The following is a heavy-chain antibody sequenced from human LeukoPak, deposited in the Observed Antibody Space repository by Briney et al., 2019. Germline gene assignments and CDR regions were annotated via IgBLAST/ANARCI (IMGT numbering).Heavy chain of an antibody. CDR3: ARARRGYSYGRSPDSTYYYYYYMDV. CDR2: IYYSGST. V-gene: IGHV4-39*07. CDR1: GGPISSSSYY. J-gene: IGHJ6*03. D-gene: IGHD5-18*01. Sequence: SETLSLTCTVSGGPISSSSYYWGWIRQPPGKGLEWIGSIYYSGSTYYNPSLKSRVTISVDTSKNQFSLKLSSVTAADTAVYYCARARRGYSYGRSPDSTYYYYYYMDVWGKGTTVTVSS.